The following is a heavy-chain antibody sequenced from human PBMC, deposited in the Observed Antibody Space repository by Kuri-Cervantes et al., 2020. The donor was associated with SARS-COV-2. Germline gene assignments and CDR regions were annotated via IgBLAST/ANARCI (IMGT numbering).Heavy chain of an antibody. D-gene: IGHD6-19*01. Sequence: SETLSLTCTVSGGSISDTYWSWIRQPPGKGLEWIASIYHSGSTFYNPSLKSRVTIPVDTSNNHFSLKLSSVTAADTAVYFCARTFRGSSADSGDYWGQGTLVTVSS. CDR3: ARTFRGSSADSGDY. CDR1: GGSISDTY. J-gene: IGHJ4*02. CDR2: IYHSGST. V-gene: IGHV4-59*08.